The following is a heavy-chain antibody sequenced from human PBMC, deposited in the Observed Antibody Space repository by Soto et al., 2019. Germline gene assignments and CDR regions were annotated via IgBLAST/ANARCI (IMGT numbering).Heavy chain of an antibody. Sequence: QVQLVQSGAEVKKPGASVKASCKASGYTFTSYYIHWVRQAPGQGLEWMGIFNPTGDTASYAQKLQGRITMTRDPYTGTAYMELGSLRSEDTAVYYCARGGRIVDTGIGYYYYHAMDVWGQGTTVTVS. D-gene: IGHD5-18*01. CDR1: GYTFTSYY. CDR2: FNPTGDTA. V-gene: IGHV1-46*01. CDR3: ARGGRIVDTGIGYYYYHAMDV. J-gene: IGHJ6*02.